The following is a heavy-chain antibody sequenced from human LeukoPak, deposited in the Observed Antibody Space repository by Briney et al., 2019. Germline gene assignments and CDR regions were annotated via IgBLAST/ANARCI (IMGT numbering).Heavy chain of an antibody. Sequence: SETLSLTCSVSGGYISSYYWSWLRQPPGKGLEWIGYIHYSGSTNYNPSLKRRVTISVNTSRNQFSLKLSSVTAADTAVYYCARLFHYYDSSAYPTFDYWGQGTLVTVSS. CDR3: ARLFHYYDSSAYPTFDY. D-gene: IGHD3-22*01. J-gene: IGHJ4*02. CDR1: GGYISSYY. V-gene: IGHV4-59*08. CDR2: IHYSGST.